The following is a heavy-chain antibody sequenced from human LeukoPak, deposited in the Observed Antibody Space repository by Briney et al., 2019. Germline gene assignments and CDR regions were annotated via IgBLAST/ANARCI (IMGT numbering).Heavy chain of an antibody. Sequence: GGSLRLSCAASGFSFSRYYMSWVRQPPGKGLEWVSVLFSGGATYYADSVKDRFSISRDSSSETLFLQMNSLRADDTAVYYCARQGYDSGLDYWGHGTKVTVSS. CDR3: ARQGYDSGLDY. CDR2: LFSGGAT. J-gene: IGHJ4*01. D-gene: IGHD3-16*01. V-gene: IGHV3-66*04. CDR1: GFSFSRYY.